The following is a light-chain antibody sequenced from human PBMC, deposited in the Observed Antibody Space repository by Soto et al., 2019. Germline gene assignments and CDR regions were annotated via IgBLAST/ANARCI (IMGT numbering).Light chain of an antibody. CDR3: QQRSNWLT. CDR1: QGISSY. V-gene: IGKV1-9*01. CDR2: AAS. Sequence: DIQLTQSPSFLSASVGDRVTITCRASQGISSYLACYQQKPGKAPKLLIYAASTLQSGVPSRFSGSGSGTEFTLTISSLQPEDFATYYCQQRSNWLTFGQGTRLEIK. J-gene: IGKJ5*01.